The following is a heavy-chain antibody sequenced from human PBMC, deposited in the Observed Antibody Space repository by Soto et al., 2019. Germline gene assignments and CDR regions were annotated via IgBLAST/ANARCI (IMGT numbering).Heavy chain of an antibody. V-gene: IGHV1-69*06. CDR2: IIPIFGTA. J-gene: IGHJ6*02. Sequence: SVKVSCKASGGTFSSYAISWVRQAPGQGLEWMGGIIPIFGTANYAQKFQGRVTITADKSTSTAYMELSSLRSEDTAVYYCARDGLPLYYYYGMDVWGQGTTVTVSS. D-gene: IGHD2-15*01. CDR3: ARDGLPLYYYYGMDV. CDR1: GGTFSSYA.